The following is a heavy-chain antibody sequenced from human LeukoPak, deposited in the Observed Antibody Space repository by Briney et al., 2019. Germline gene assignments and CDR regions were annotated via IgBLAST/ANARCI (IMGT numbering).Heavy chain of an antibody. Sequence: SETLSLTCAVSGGSGGSISSSNYWSWIRQPPGKGLEWIGYIYYSGSTNYNPSLKSRVTISVDTSKNQFSLKLSSVTAADTAVYYCARVPFGGYAFDIWGQGTMVTVSS. D-gene: IGHD3-16*01. CDR2: IYYSGST. J-gene: IGHJ3*02. CDR1: GGSGGSISSSNY. V-gene: IGHV4-61*01. CDR3: ARVPFGGYAFDI.